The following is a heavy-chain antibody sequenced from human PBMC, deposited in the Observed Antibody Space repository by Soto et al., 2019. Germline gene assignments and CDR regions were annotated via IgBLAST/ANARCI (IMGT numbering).Heavy chain of an antibody. V-gene: IGHV2-5*02. CDR2: IYWDDDK. D-gene: IGHD2-21*02. Sequence: SGPTLVTPTQTLTLTCTFSGFSLSTSGVGVGWIRQPPGKALEWLALIYWDDDKRYSPSLKSRLTITKDTSKNQVVLTMTNMDPVDTATYYCIQSRCGGDCLQSYASYYYYGMDVWGQGTTVTVSS. CDR1: GFSLSTSGVG. J-gene: IGHJ6*02. CDR3: IQSRCGGDCLQSYASYYYYGMDV.